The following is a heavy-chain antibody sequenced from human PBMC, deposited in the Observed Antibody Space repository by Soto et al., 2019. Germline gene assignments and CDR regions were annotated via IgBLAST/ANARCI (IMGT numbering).Heavy chain of an antibody. D-gene: IGHD3-10*01. Sequence: QVQLVQSGAEVKKPGSSVKVSCKASGGTFSSYTISWVRQAPGQGLEWMGRIIPILGIANYAQKFQGRITLTEDKSTSTAYMGLSSLRSEDTAVYYCASLMSSGYYYGMDVWGQGTTVTVSS. CDR1: GGTFSSYT. CDR2: IIPILGIA. CDR3: ASLMSSGYYYGMDV. J-gene: IGHJ6*02. V-gene: IGHV1-69*02.